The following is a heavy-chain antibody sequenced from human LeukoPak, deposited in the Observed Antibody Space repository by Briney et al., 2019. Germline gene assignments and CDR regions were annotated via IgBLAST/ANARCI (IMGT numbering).Heavy chain of an antibody. CDR3: ARAGYCSSTSCDEDAFDI. CDR1: GYIFTNYG. J-gene: IGHJ3*02. V-gene: IGHV1-18*01. D-gene: IGHD2-2*01. CDR2: ISAYNGNT. Sequence: ASVKVSCKASGYIFTNYGISWVRQAPGQGLEWMGWISAYNGNTNYAQKLQGRVTMTTDTSTSTAYMELRSLRSDDTAVYYCARAGYCSSTSCDEDAFDIWGQGTMVTVSS.